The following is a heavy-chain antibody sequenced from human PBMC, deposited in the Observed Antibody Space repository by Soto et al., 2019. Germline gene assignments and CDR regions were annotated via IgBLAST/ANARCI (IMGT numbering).Heavy chain of an antibody. J-gene: IGHJ5*02. CDR3: ARMASAGTLNWFDP. CDR2: MNPGSGKT. V-gene: IGHV1-8*02. CDR1: GYTFINFD. D-gene: IGHD6-13*01. Sequence: ASVKVSCKASGYTFINFDISWVRQAAGQGLEWLGWMNPGSGKTGYASKFQGRVAMTRDASTGTSHLELSSLTSDDTAVYYCARMASAGTLNWFDPWGQETLVTVSS.